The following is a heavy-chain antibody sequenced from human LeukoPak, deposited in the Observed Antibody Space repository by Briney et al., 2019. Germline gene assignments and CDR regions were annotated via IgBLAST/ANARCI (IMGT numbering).Heavy chain of an antibody. Sequence: ASVKVSCKTSGYTFTGYYMHWVRQAPGQGLEWMGWINPNSGGTNYAQKFQGRVTMTRDTSISTAYMELSRLRSDDTAVYYCARAPSWIQLWLLGYWGQGTLVTVSS. J-gene: IGHJ4*02. CDR3: ARAPSWIQLWLLGY. CDR1: GYTFTGYY. D-gene: IGHD5-18*01. CDR2: INPNSGGT. V-gene: IGHV1-2*02.